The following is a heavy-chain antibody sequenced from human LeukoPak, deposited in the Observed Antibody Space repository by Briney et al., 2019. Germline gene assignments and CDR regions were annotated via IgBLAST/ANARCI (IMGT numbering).Heavy chain of an antibody. D-gene: IGHD3-3*01. CDR2: IYPDDFNT. V-gene: IGHV5-51*01. CDR3: GRLFCTSSRWPGNYDFWRHWFDP. J-gene: IGHJ5*02. CDR1: GYTFSSHL. Sequence: GESLRISCTGSGYTFSSHLIAWVRQMPGKGLGWMGIIYPDDFNTIYSTSLEGKFTSSADKYISTAYVQWSSLNASGTAMYYCGRLFCTSSRWPGNYDFWRHWFDPWGQGTLVTVSP.